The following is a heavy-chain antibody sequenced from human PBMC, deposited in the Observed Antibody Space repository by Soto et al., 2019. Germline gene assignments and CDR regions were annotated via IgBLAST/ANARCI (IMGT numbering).Heavy chain of an antibody. CDR1: GYTFTSYG. D-gene: IGHD3-16*02. CDR2: IRAYNGNT. J-gene: IGHJ4*02. V-gene: IGHV1-18*01. CDR3: ARGSYDYIWGSYRRGSTKFDY. Sequence: GASVKVSCKASGYTFTSYGISWVRQAPGQGLEWMGWIRAYNGNTNYAQKLQGRVTMTTDTSTSTAYMELRSLRSDDTAVYYCARGSYDYIWGSYRRGSTKFDYWGQGTLVTVSS.